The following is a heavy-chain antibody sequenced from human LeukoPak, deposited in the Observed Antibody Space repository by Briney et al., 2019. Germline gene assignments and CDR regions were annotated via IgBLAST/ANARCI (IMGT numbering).Heavy chain of an antibody. V-gene: IGHV3-7*01. CDR3: AREWQGGIAAAGTRIEGDY. CDR2: IKQDGGEK. Sequence: GGSLRLSCAASGFTFSSYWMSWVRQAPGKGLEWVANIKQDGGEKNYVDSVKGRFTISRDNAENSLFLQMNSLRVEDTAVYYCAREWQGGIAAAGTRIEGDYWGQGTLVAVSS. D-gene: IGHD6-13*01. J-gene: IGHJ4*02. CDR1: GFTFSSYW.